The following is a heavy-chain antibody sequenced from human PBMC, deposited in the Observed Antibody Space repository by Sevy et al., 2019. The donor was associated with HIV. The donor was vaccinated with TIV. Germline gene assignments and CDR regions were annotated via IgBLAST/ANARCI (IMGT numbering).Heavy chain of an antibody. CDR3: AKEETTGYI. J-gene: IGHJ4*02. D-gene: IGHD3-9*01. Sequence: GGSLRLSCTASGFTFSSHVISWVRQAPGKGLEWVSTISASGGSTYYADSVKGRFTISRDNSKKNVYLDMNSLRAEDTAIFYCAKEETTGYIWGQGTLVTVSS. V-gene: IGHV3-23*01. CDR2: ISASGGST. CDR1: GFTFSSHV.